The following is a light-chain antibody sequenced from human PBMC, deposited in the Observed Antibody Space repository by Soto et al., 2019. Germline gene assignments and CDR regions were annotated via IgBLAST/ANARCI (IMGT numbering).Light chain of an antibody. J-gene: IGLJ2*01. CDR2: SNN. CDR3: QSYDNRLSRLL. CDR1: SSNIGGNT. V-gene: IGLV1-44*01. Sequence: QSVLTQPPSASGTPGQRVTISCSGSSSNIGGNTVNWYQHLPGTAPKLLIYSNNQRPSGVPDRFSGSKSGTSASLAISGLQSEDEADYYCQSYDNRLSRLLVGGGTKVTV.